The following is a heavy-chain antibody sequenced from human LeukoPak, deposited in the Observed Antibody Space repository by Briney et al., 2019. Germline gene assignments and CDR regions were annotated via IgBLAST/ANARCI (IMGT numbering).Heavy chain of an antibody. D-gene: IGHD3-10*01. CDR2: INPNSGGT. J-gene: IGHJ4*02. V-gene: IGHV1-2*02. Sequence: ASVKDSCKASGYTFTGYYMHWVRQAPGQGLEWMGWINPNSGGTNYAQKFQGRVTMTRDTSISTAYMELSRLRSDDTAVYYCAREARGDTYYYGSGSYYTHFDYWGQGTLVTVSS. CDR3: AREARGDTYYYGSGSYYTHFDY. CDR1: GYTFTGYY.